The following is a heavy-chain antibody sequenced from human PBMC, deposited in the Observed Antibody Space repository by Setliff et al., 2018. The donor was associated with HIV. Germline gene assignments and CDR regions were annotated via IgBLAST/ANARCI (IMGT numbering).Heavy chain of an antibody. V-gene: IGHV4-34*09. J-gene: IGHJ4*02. CDR1: GGSFSGYY. Sequence: SETLSLTCAVYGGSFSGYYWTWIRQPPGKGLEWIGQINHSGSTNYNPSLKSRITISVDTSKNQFSLKLSSVTAADTAVYYCASTRRGDYADWGQGTLVTVSS. CDR3: ASTRRGDYAD. D-gene: IGHD4-17*01. CDR2: INHSGST.